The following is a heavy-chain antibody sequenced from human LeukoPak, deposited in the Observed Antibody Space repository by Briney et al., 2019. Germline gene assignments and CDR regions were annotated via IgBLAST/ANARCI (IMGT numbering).Heavy chain of an antibody. CDR2: IIPIFGTQ. CDR3: ARGDWNYREGSRTIDY. Sequence: SVKVSCKASGGTFNSFAISWVRQAPGQGLEWMGRIIPIFGTQNYALKFQGRVTFTTDESTSTAHMELSSLRSEDTAVYYCARGDWNYREGSRTIDYWGQGTLVTVSS. CDR1: GGTFNSFA. J-gene: IGHJ4*02. D-gene: IGHD1-7*01. V-gene: IGHV1-69*05.